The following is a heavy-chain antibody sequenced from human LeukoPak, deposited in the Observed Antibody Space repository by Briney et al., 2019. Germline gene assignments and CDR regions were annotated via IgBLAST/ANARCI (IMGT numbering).Heavy chain of an antibody. V-gene: IGHV3-20*04. CDR3: ARKGAGLSKYMDV. D-gene: IGHD3-16*01. CDR1: GFTFDDYA. CDR2: INWNGGIT. J-gene: IGHJ6*03. Sequence: GGSLRLSCAASGFTFDDYAMTWVRQAPGKGLEWVSGINWNGGITTYADSVKGRFTISRDNAKNSLYLQMNSLRAEDTAVFYCARKGAGLSKYMDVWGKGTTVTISS.